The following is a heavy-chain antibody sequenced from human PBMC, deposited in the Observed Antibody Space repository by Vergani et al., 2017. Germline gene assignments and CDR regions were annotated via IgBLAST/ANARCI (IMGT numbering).Heavy chain of an antibody. CDR2: IYYSGST. J-gene: IGHJ5*02. D-gene: IGHD1-1*01. CDR1: GGSISSSSYY. Sequence: QLQLQESGPGLVKPSETLSLTCTVSGGSISSSSYYWGWIRQPPGKGLEWIGSIYYSGSTYYNPSLKSRVTISVDTSKNQFSLKLSSVTAADTAVYYCARDSPQGGVGTSSSWFDPWGQGTLVTVSS. CDR3: ARDSPQGGVGTSSSWFDP. V-gene: IGHV4-39*07.